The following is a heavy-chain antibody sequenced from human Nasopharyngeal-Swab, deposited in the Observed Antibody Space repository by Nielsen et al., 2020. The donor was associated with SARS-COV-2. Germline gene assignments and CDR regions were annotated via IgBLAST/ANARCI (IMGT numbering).Heavy chain of an antibody. D-gene: IGHD3-16*02. CDR2: INTYNGNT. Sequence: ASVKVSCKASGYTFTSYGISWVRQAPGQGLEWMGWINTYNGNTNYAQKLQGRVTMTTDTSTSTAYMELSSLRSEDTAVYYCARGRFLLGELSFDYWGQGTLVTVSS. CDR1: GYTFTSYG. V-gene: IGHV1-18*01. J-gene: IGHJ4*02. CDR3: ARGRFLLGELSFDY.